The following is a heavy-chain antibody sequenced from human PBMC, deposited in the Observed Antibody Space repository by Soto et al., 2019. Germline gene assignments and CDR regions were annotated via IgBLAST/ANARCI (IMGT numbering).Heavy chain of an antibody. Sequence: EVQLLESGGGLVQPGGSLRLSCATSGFTFINYVMAWVRQAPGKGLEWVSIISGEGSSTHYADFVKGRFIISRDSSTNTLYLQMGSLRAEDTAVYYCAKARLYNSPFDNWGQGTVVSVSS. CDR1: GFTFINYV. D-gene: IGHD3-16*01. CDR2: ISGEGSST. J-gene: IGHJ4*02. CDR3: AKARLYNSPFDN. V-gene: IGHV3-23*01.